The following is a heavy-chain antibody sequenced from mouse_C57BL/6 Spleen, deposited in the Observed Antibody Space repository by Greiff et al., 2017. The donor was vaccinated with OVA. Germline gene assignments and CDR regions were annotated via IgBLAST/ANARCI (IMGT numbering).Heavy chain of an antibody. CDR2: IDPSDSYT. CDR3: ARASGGSSPYYFDY. CDR1: GYTFTSYW. D-gene: IGHD1-1*01. Sequence: VKLVESGAELVKPGASVKLSCKASGYTFTSYWMQWVKQRPGQGLEWIGEIDPSDSYTNYNQKFKGKATLTVDTSSSTAYMQLSSLTSEDSAVYYCARASGGSSPYYFDYWGQGTTLTVSS. J-gene: IGHJ2*01. V-gene: IGHV1-50*01.